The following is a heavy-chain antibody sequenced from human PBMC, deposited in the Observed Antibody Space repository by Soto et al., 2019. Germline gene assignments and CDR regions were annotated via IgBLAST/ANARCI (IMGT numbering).Heavy chain of an antibody. Sequence: SGPTLVNPTQTLTLTCTFSGFSLSTSGGGVGWIRQPPGKALEWLALIYWDDDKRYSPSLKSRLTITKDTSKNQVCLTMTTMDTVDSAPYSWSHDPGTNGTAVFDPWGQGSLDTGSA. V-gene: IGHV2-5*02. CDR1: GFSLSTSGGG. CDR3: SHDPGTNGTAVFDP. J-gene: IGHJ5*02. CDR2: IYWDDDK. D-gene: IGHD1-1*01.